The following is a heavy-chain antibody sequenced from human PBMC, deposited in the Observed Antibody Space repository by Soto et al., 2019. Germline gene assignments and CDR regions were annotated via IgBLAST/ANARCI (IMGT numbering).Heavy chain of an antibody. CDR2: ISGSGGST. CDR3: AKDRKGLPYDFCGPTAFDI. CDR1: GFTFSSYA. J-gene: IGHJ3*02. V-gene: IGHV3-23*01. Sequence: GGSLRLSCAASGFTFSSYAMSWVRQAPGKGLEWVSAISGSGGSTYYADSVKGRFTISRDNSKNTLYLQMNSLRAEDTAVYYCAKDRKGLPYDFCGPTAFDIWGQGTMVTVSS. D-gene: IGHD3-3*01.